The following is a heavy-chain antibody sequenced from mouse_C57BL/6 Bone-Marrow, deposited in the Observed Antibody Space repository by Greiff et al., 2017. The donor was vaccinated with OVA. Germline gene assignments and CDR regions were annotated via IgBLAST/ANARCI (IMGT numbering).Heavy chain of an antibody. V-gene: IGHV1-22*01. D-gene: IGHD2-1*01. J-gene: IGHJ4*01. CDR1: GYTFTDYN. CDR3: AIYGNYDAMDY. Sequence: VHVKQSGPELVKPGASVKMSCKASGYTFTDYNMHWVKQSHGKSLEWIGYINPNNGGTSYNQKFKGKATLTVNKSSSTAYMELRSLTSEDSAVYYCAIYGNYDAMDYWGQVTSVTVSS. CDR2: INPNNGGT.